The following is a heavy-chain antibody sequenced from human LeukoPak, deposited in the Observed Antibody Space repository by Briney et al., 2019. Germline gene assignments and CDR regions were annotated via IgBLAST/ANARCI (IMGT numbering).Heavy chain of an antibody. Sequence: GGSLRLSCAASGFTFSSYAMHWVRQAPGKGLEWVAVISYDGSNKYYADSVKGRFTISRDNSKNTLYLQMNSLRAEDTAAYYCARDAAYYDSSGYAYWGQGTLVTVSS. CDR2: ISYDGSNK. D-gene: IGHD3-22*01. J-gene: IGHJ4*02. CDR1: GFTFSSYA. CDR3: ARDAAYYDSSGYAY. V-gene: IGHV3-30-3*01.